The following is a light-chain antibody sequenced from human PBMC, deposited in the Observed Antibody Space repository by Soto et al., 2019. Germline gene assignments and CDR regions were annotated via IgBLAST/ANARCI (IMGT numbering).Light chain of an antibody. CDR1: SSNIENNY. Sequence: QSVLTQPPSVSAAPGQTVTISCSGGSSNIENNYVSWYQHFPGTAPKLLIYEDNNRPSGMPDRVSGSKSGTSATLGIIGLQAGDEADDYCVTWDGNLSAGVFGGGTQLTVL. CDR2: EDN. CDR3: VTWDGNLSAGV. V-gene: IGLV1-51*02. J-gene: IGLJ7*01.